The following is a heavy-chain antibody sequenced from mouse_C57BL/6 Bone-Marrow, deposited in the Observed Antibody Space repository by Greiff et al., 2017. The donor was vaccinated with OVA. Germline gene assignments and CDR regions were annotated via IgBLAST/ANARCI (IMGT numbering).Heavy chain of an antibody. CDR1: GFSLTSYG. Sequence: QVQLQQSGPGLVQPSQSLSITCTVSGFSLTSYGVHWVRQSPGKGLEWLGVIWSGGSTDYNAAFISRLSISKDNSKSQVFFKMNSLQADDTAIYYCARIPTAQARFAYWGQGTLVTVSA. V-gene: IGHV2-2*01. CDR2: IWSGGST. CDR3: ARIPTAQARFAY. J-gene: IGHJ3*01. D-gene: IGHD3-2*02.